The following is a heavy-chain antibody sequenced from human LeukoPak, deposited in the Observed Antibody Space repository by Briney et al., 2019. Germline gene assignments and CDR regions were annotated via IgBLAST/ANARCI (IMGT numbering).Heavy chain of an antibody. CDR2: IYYSGST. D-gene: IGHD5-12*01. Sequence: SETLSLTCTVSGGSISSYYWSWIRQPPGKGLEWIGYIYYSGSTNYNPSLKSRVTISVDTSKNQFSLKLSSVTAADTAVYYCARDIVATADAFDIWGQGTMVTVSS. V-gene: IGHV4-59*01. CDR1: GGSISSYY. J-gene: IGHJ3*02. CDR3: ARDIVATADAFDI.